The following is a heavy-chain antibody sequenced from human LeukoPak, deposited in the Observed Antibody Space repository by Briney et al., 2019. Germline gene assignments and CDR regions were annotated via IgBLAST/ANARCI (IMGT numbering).Heavy chain of an antibody. J-gene: IGHJ4*02. CDR2: ISDSGGAT. CDR3: AKNGFGYSSSWTYYFDY. Sequence: GGSLRLSCAASGFSFRNYAMSWVRQAPGKGLEWVSSISDSGGATYYADSVKGRFTISRDNSKNTLYLQMNSLRAEDTAVYYCAKNGFGYSSSWTYYFDYWGQGTLVTVSS. V-gene: IGHV3-23*01. CDR1: GFSFRNYA. D-gene: IGHD6-13*01.